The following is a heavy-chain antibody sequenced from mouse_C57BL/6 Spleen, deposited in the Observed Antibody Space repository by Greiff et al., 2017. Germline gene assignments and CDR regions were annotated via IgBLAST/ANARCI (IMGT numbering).Heavy chain of an antibody. J-gene: IGHJ1*03. V-gene: IGHV1-81*01. D-gene: IGHD1-3*01. Sequence: VQLQESGAELARPGASVKLSCKASGYTFTSYGISWVKQRTGQGLEWIGEIYPRSGNTYYNEKFKGKATLTADKSSSTAYMELRSLTSEDSAVYFCARWEWGDWYFDVWGTGTTGTASS. CDR2: IYPRSGNT. CDR3: ARWEWGDWYFDV. CDR1: GYTFTSYG.